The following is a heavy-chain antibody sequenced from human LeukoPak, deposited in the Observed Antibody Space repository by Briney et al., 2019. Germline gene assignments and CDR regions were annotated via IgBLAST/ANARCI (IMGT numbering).Heavy chain of an antibody. V-gene: IGHV3-74*01. D-gene: IGHD3-22*01. CDR1: GFTFSGDW. CDR3: ASAYSSGYYSFDY. J-gene: IGHJ4*02. CDR2: INSDGRST. Sequence: GGSLRLSCAASGFTFSGDWMHWVRQAPGKGLVWVSRINSDGRSTSYADSVKGRFTISRDNAKNTLDLQMNSLRAEDMAVYYCASAYSSGYYSFDYWGQGTLVTVSS.